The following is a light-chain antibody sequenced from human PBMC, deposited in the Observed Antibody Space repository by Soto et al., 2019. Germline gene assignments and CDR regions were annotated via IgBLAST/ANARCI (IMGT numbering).Light chain of an antibody. CDR3: QQYYNWPRT. J-gene: IGKJ1*01. V-gene: IGKV3-11*01. CDR2: DAS. CDR1: LSVSVY. Sequence: VVLTQSPATLSLSPGERATLSCRTSLSVSVYLDWYQQKPGQAPRLLISDASNRATGIPARFSGSGSGTGFTLTTEFTLTISSLQSEDFAVYYCQQYYNWPRTFGQGTKVDIK.